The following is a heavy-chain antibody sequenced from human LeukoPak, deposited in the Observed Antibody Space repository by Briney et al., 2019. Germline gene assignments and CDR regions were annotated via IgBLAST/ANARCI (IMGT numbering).Heavy chain of an antibody. J-gene: IGHJ4*02. Sequence: GGSLRLSCAASGFTFSTYAMHWVRQGPSKGLEWVAVISYDGSNKYYADSVKGRFTISRDNSKNTLYLQMSSLSAEDTAVYYCARTTTPHYYGSGSYALGYWGQGTLVTVPS. D-gene: IGHD3-10*01. V-gene: IGHV3-30-3*01. CDR3: ARTTTPHYYGSGSYALGY. CDR1: GFTFSTYA. CDR2: ISYDGSNK.